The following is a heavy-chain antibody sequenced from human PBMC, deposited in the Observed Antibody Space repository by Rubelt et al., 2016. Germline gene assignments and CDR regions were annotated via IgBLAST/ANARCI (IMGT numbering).Heavy chain of an antibody. CDR2: ITHSGST. CDR3: ARHKDSGKGWPDHIDS. D-gene: IGHD6-19*01. J-gene: IGHJ4*02. Sequence: QVQLRQWGAGLLKPSETLSLTCAVYDGSFSAYYWSWIRQPPGKGLEWIGEITHSGSTYYNSSLQSRVSISVDTSKTQFSLNLCSVTAADAAGYLCARHKDSGKGWPDHIDSWGQGALVTVSS. CDR1: DGSFSAYY. V-gene: IGHV4-34*02.